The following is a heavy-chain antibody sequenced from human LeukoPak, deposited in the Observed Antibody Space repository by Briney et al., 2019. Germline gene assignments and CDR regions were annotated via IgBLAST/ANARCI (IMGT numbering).Heavy chain of an antibody. D-gene: IGHD1-26*01. Sequence: ASVKVSRKSSVYTFTGYSLHWVRQAPGQGLEWMGWVNPNSGGTNYAQKFQGRVTMTRDTSISTAYMELSRLRSDDTAVYYCARDRSWERRDYWGQGTLVTVSS. V-gene: IGHV1-2*02. J-gene: IGHJ4*02. CDR2: VNPNSGGT. CDR3: ARDRSWERRDY. CDR1: VYTFTGYS.